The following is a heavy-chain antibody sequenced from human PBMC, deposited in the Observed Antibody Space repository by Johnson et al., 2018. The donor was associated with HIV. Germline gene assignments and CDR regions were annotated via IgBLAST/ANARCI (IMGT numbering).Heavy chain of an antibody. Sequence: QVQLVESGGGVVQPGRSLGLSCAASGFIFSSYSMHWVRQAPGKGLEWVAVISYDGSNKHYADSVKGRFTLSRDNSTNTLYLQMNSLRAEDTAVYYCGRDRWSSSGASYIFDIWGQGTMVTVSS. V-gene: IGHV3-30-3*01. CDR3: GRDRWSSSGASYIFDI. D-gene: IGHD6-6*01. J-gene: IGHJ3*02. CDR1: GFIFSSYS. CDR2: ISYDGSNK.